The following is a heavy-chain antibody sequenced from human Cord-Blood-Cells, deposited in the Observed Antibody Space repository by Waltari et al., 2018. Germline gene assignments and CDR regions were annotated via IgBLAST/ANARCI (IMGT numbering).Heavy chain of an antibody. CDR1: GGSISSYY. D-gene: IGHD1-26*01. Sequence: QVQLQESGPGLVKPSETLSLTCTVSGGSISSYYWSWIRPPAGKGLEWIGRINTRGSTNSYPSLKSRVTMSVDTSKNQSSLKLGSVTAADTAVYYCAGIVGATTFDYWGQGTLVTVSS. J-gene: IGHJ4*02. CDR2: INTRGST. CDR3: AGIVGATTFDY. V-gene: IGHV4-4*07.